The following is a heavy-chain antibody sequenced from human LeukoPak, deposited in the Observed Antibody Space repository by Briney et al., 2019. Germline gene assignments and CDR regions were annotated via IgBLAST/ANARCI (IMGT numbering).Heavy chain of an antibody. CDR1: GGTFSSYA. Sequence: ASVKVSCKASGGTFSSYAISWVRQAPGQGLEWMGWINPNSGGTNYAQKFQGRVTMTRDTSISTAYMELSRLRSDDTAVYYCARAYCSSTSCYALHFDYWGQGTLVTVSS. J-gene: IGHJ4*02. CDR3: ARAYCSSTSCYALHFDY. V-gene: IGHV1-2*02. D-gene: IGHD2-2*01. CDR2: INPNSGGT.